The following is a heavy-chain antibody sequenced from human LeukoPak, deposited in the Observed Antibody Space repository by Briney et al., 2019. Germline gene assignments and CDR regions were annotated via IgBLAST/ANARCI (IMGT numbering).Heavy chain of an antibody. CDR1: GWSFSGYY. CDR2: INNSGST. Sequence: SETLSLTCAVYGWSFSGYYWSWIRQPPGKGLEWIGEINNSGSTNKNPSLKSRVTISVDTSKNQFSLKLSSVTAPKTAVYYCARRPYSGSYRAPRSSADSWGPGTLGTGSS. D-gene: IGHD1-26*01. J-gene: IGHJ4*02. CDR3: ARRPYSGSYRAPRSSADS. V-gene: IGHV4-34*01.